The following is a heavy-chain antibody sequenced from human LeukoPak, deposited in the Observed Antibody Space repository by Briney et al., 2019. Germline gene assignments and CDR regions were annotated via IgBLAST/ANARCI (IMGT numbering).Heavy chain of an antibody. CDR2: INHSGST. Sequence: TSETLSLTCAVYGGSFSGYYWSWIRQPPGKGLEWIGEINHSGSTHYNPSLESRVTVSVDKSKNRFSLDLSSVTAADTAVYYCARFCNGPGWLSGYYCAIDVWGQGTTVTVSS. V-gene: IGHV4-34*01. J-gene: IGHJ6*02. CDR3: ARFCNGPGWLSGYYCAIDV. CDR1: GGSFSGYY. D-gene: IGHD3-3*01.